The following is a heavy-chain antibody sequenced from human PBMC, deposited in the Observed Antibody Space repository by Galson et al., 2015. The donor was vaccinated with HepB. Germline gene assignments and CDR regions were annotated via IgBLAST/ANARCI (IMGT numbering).Heavy chain of an antibody. CDR2: IIPILGIA. D-gene: IGHD3-10*01. J-gene: IGHJ4*02. CDR3: ARSMVRGATYFDY. Sequence: SVKVSCKASGGTFSSYTISWVRQAPGQGLEWMGRIIPILGIANYAQKFQGRVTTTADKSTSTAYMELSSLRSEDTAVYYCARSMVRGATYFDYWGQGTLVTVSS. CDR1: GGTFSSYT. V-gene: IGHV1-69*02.